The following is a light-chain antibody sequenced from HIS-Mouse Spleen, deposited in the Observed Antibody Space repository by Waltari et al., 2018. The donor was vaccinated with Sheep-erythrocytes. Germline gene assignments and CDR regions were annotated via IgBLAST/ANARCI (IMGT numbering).Light chain of an antibody. CDR3: QQYNSYPLT. V-gene: IGKV1-5*03. CDR1: QDISNY. Sequence: DIQMTQSPSSLSASVGDRVTITCQASQDISNYLNWYQQKPGNAPKLLIYKASSLESGVPSRFCGSGSGTEFTLTISSLQPDDFATYYCQQYNSYPLTFGGGTKVEIK. J-gene: IGKJ4*01. CDR2: KAS.